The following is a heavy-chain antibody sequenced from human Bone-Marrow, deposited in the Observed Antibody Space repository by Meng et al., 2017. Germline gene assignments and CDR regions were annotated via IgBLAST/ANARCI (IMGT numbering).Heavy chain of an antibody. CDR1: GFKFDDYT. D-gene: IGHD4-17*01. CDR3: TKAGSTVTMGWFDP. Sequence: GGSLRLSCAASGFKFDDYTMHWVRQVPGKGLEWVSLIDWDGRRTDYADSVKGRFTISRDNSKNSLYLQMNSLTTEDSALYYCTKAGSTVTMGWFDPWGQGTLVTVSS. J-gene: IGHJ5*02. CDR2: IDWDGRRT. V-gene: IGHV3-43*01.